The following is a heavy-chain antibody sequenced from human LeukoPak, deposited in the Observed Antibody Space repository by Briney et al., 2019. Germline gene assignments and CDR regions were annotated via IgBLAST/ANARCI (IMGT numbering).Heavy chain of an antibody. Sequence: ASVKVSCKASGGTFSSYDINWVRQATGQGLEWMGWMNPNSGNTGYAQKFQGRVTMTRNTSISTAYMELSSLRSEDTAVYYCARIPTDYGDYGGDYWGQGTLVTVSS. CDR2: MNPNSGNT. J-gene: IGHJ4*02. D-gene: IGHD4-17*01. CDR3: ARIPTDYGDYGGDY. V-gene: IGHV1-8*02. CDR1: GGTFSSYD.